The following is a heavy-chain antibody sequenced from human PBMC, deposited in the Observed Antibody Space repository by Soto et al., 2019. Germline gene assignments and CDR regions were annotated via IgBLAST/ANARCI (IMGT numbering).Heavy chain of an antibody. CDR2: ISGSGTVT. D-gene: IGHD3-22*01. J-gene: IGHJ4*02. Sequence: EVQLLESGGGLVQPGESLRLSCATSGFTFSTCAMSWVRQAPGKGLEWVSIISGSGTVTFYADSVKGRFSISRDSSKNTLFLQMNSLRAEDTAVYYCAKHSSGSYRPFDHWGQGALVTVS. V-gene: IGHV3-23*01. CDR3: AKHSSGSYRPFDH. CDR1: GFTFSTCA.